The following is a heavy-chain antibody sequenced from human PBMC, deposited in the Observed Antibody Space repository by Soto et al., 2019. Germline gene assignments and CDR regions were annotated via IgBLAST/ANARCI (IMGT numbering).Heavy chain of an antibody. Sequence: ASETLSLTCTVSGGSISSSSYYWGWIRQPPGKGLEWIGSIYYSGSTYYNPSLKSRVTISVDTSKNQFSLKLSSVTAADTAVYYCARHGIVGSTYYYDSSGHLGNDYWGQGTLVTVSS. CDR1: GGSISSSSYY. CDR2: IYYSGST. CDR3: ARHGIVGSTYYYDSSGHLGNDY. D-gene: IGHD3-22*01. J-gene: IGHJ4*02. V-gene: IGHV4-39*01.